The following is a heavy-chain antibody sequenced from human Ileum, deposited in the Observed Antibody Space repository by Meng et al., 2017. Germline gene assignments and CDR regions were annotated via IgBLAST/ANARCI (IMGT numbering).Heavy chain of an antibody. V-gene: IGHV6-1*01. CDR2: TYYRSKWYN. CDR3: ARDGGAAPDYFDY. CDR1: GDSVSSNSAA. J-gene: IGHJ4*02. D-gene: IGHD3-16*01. Sequence: QLQQQGPGLVMPSQTPSLSSAISGDSVSSNSAAWNWIRQSPSRGLEWLGRTYYRSKWYNNYAVSVRSRISINPDTSKNQFSLQLNSVTPEDTAVYYCARDGGAAPDYFDYWGQGTLVTVSS.